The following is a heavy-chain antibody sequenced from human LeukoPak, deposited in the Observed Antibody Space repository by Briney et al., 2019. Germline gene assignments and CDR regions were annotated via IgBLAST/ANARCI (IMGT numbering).Heavy chain of an antibody. Sequence: GASVKVSSKASRFTFTSYYIHTVRQAPGQGVEWMGQINPSGGSTRYAQKFQGRVTMARDMSASTFDMELSSLRSEDTAVYYCASSIGARLDCWGQGTRVTVTS. V-gene: IGHV1-46*01. CDR1: RFTFTSYY. CDR3: ASSIGARLDC. D-gene: IGHD6-6*01. CDR2: INPSGGST. J-gene: IGHJ4*02.